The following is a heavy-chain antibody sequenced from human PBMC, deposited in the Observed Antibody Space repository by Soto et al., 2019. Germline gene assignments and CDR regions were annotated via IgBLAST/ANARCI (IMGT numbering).Heavy chain of an antibody. Sequence: PSETLSLTCTLSGNSINSYYWTWIRQPPGKGLEWIGYVYYTGTTHYNPSLEGRVTMSVDTSKNQFSLKLTSVTAADTAVYYCARAYSNYASHWGQGTLVTVSS. CDR3: ARAYSNYASH. J-gene: IGHJ4*02. CDR2: VYYTGTT. CDR1: GNSINSYY. V-gene: IGHV4-59*01. D-gene: IGHD4-4*01.